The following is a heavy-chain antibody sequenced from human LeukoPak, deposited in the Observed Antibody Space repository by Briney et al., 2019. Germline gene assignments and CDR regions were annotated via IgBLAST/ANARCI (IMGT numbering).Heavy chain of an antibody. CDR1: GYTFTSYA. CDR3: ARDPNWRSHFDY. J-gene: IGHJ4*02. V-gene: IGHV1-3*01. CDR2: INAGNGNT. D-gene: IGHD1-20*01. Sequence: ASVKVSCKASGYTFTSYAMHWVRQAPGQRLEWMGWINAGNGNTKYSQKFQGRVTITRDTSASTAYMELSSLRSEDTAVYYCARDPNWRSHFDYWGQGTLVTVSS.